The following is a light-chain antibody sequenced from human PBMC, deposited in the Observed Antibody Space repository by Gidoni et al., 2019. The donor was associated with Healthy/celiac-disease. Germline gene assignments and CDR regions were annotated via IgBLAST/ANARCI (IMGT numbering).Light chain of an antibody. CDR3: QQRSNWPRT. CDR2: DAS. Sequence: DIVLTQSPATLSLSPVERATISCRASQSVTSYLAWYQQKPGQAPRLLIYDASNRATGIPSRFSGSGSGTDFTLTISSLEPEDFAVYYCQQRSNWPRTFGQGTKVEIK. V-gene: IGKV3-11*01. J-gene: IGKJ1*01. CDR1: QSVTSY.